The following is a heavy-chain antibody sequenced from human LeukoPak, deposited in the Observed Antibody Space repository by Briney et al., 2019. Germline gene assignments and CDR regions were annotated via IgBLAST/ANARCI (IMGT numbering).Heavy chain of an antibody. CDR3: ATAQISMARRWFDP. D-gene: IGHD2/OR15-2a*01. J-gene: IGHJ5*02. Sequence: PGGSLRLSCAASGFTFSSYWMSWVRQAPGKGLEWVANIKQDGSEKYYVDSVKGRFTISRDNAKNSLYLQMNSLRAEDTAVYYCATAQISMARRWFDPWGQGTLVTVSS. CDR2: IKQDGSEK. CDR1: GFTFSSYW. V-gene: IGHV3-7*03.